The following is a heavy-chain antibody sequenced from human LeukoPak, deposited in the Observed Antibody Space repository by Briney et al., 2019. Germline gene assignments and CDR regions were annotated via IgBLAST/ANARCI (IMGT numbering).Heavy chain of an antibody. CDR3: ARDLSDYGATRFDY. Sequence: GGSLRLSCAASGFTFSSYSMNWVRQAPGQGLDWVSYISSSSSTIYYAHSVKGRFTISRDNAKNSLYLQMNSLRAEDTAVYYCARDLSDYGATRFDYWGQGTLVTVSS. J-gene: IGHJ4*02. V-gene: IGHV3-48*01. D-gene: IGHD4/OR15-4a*01. CDR1: GFTFSSYS. CDR2: ISSSSSTI.